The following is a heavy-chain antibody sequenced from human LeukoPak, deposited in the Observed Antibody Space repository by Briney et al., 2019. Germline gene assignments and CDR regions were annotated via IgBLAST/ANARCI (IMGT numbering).Heavy chain of an antibody. CDR3: ARVAPYSSSWDFDY. CDR2: IYYSGST. V-gene: IGHV4-39*01. Sequence: SETLSLTCTVSGGSISSSSYYWGWIRQPPGKGLEWIGSIYYSGSTYYNPSLKSRVTISVDTSKNQFSLKLSSVTAADTAVYYCARVAPYSSSWDFDYWGQGTLVTVSS. J-gene: IGHJ4*02. CDR1: GGSISSSSYY. D-gene: IGHD6-13*01.